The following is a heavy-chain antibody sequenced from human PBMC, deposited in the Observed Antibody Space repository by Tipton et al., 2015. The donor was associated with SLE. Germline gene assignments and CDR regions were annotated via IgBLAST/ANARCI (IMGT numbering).Heavy chain of an antibody. D-gene: IGHD2/OR15-2a*01. CDR1: GGSIRSSNW. Sequence: TLSLTCAVSGGSIRSSNWWSWVRQPPGKGLEWIGEIHHSRSTNSNPSLKSRVTISADTSKNHLSLKLTSVTAADTAVYFCARSSSVRTLLWPTFAYWGQGTLVTVSS. CDR3: ARSSSVRTLLWPTFAY. V-gene: IGHV4-4*01. J-gene: IGHJ4*02. CDR2: IHHSRST.